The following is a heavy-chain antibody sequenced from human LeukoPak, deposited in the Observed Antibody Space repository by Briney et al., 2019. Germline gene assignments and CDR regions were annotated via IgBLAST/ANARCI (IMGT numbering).Heavy chain of an antibody. Sequence: SETLSLTCAVYGGSFSGYYWSWIRQPPGKGLEWIGEINHSGGTNYNPSLKSRVTISVDTSKNQFSLKLSSVTAADTAVYYCARGRVVRGVNRFDYWGQGTLVTVSS. V-gene: IGHV4-34*01. J-gene: IGHJ4*02. CDR1: GGSFSGYY. D-gene: IGHD3-10*01. CDR2: INHSGGT. CDR3: ARGRVVRGVNRFDY.